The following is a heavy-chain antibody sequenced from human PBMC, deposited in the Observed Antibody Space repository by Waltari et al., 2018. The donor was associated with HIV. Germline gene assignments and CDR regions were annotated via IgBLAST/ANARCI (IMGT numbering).Heavy chain of an antibody. V-gene: IGHV5-51*01. D-gene: IGHD5-12*01. CDR2: IYPVNPDT. CDR3: ARSEDGYNSRFEAFDT. Sequence: EVQLVQSGAEVKKPGDSLRISCKGSGYSFRNYWIGWVRQKPGKGLEWMAIIYPVNPDTDYTPPSQGQVTISADKSITTAYLQWSSLKASDTAIYYCARSEDGYNSRFEAFDTWGQGTVVTVSS. CDR1: GYSFRNYW. J-gene: IGHJ3*02.